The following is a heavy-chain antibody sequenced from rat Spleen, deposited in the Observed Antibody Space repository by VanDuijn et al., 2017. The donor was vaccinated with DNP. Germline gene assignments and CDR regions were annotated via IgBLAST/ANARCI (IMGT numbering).Heavy chain of an antibody. J-gene: IGHJ1*01. Sequence: EVQLVESGGGLVQPGDSLRLSCAASGFIFSDYAMAWVRQSPKMGLEWVATIIYDGSGAFYRDSVTGRFTISRDFAKSTLYLQMDSLRSEDTATYYCATQKGISIHYWYFDFWGPGTMVTVSS. CDR2: IIYDGSGA. CDR3: ATQKGISIHYWYFDF. D-gene: IGHD1-2*01. V-gene: IGHV5S10*01. CDR1: GFIFSDYA.